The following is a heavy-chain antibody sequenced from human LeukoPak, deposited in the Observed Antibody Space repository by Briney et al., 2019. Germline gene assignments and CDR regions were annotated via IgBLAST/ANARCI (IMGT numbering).Heavy chain of an antibody. CDR3: ARYMVRGVYYYGMDV. Sequence: SQTLSLTCTVSGGSIGSGGYYWSWIRQHPGKGLEWIGYIYYSGSTYYNPSLKSRVTISVDTSKNQFSLKLSSVTAADTAVYYCARYMVRGVYYYGMDVWGQGTTVTVSS. V-gene: IGHV4-31*03. CDR2: IYYSGST. J-gene: IGHJ6*02. CDR1: GGSIGSGGYY. D-gene: IGHD3-10*01.